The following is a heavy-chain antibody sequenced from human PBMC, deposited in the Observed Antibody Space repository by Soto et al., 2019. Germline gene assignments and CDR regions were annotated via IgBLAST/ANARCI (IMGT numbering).Heavy chain of an antibody. CDR2: MNPNSGNT. Sequence: ASVKVSCKASGCTFTSYDINWVRQATGQGLEWMGWMNPNSGNTGYAQKFQGRVTMTRNTSISTAYMELSSLRSEDTAVYYCARGRRIITYYYGSGSSNYWGQGTLVTVSS. CDR3: ARGRRIITYYYGSGSSNY. V-gene: IGHV1-8*01. CDR1: GCTFTSYD. D-gene: IGHD3-10*01. J-gene: IGHJ4*02.